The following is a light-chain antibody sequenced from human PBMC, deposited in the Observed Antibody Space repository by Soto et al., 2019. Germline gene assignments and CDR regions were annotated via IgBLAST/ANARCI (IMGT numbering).Light chain of an antibody. V-gene: IGKV3-20*01. J-gene: IGKJ2*02. CDR2: GAS. Sequence: EIVLTQSPGTLSLSPGERVTLSCRASQSVSSDYLAWYQQKPGQAPRHLIYGASSRDTGIPDRFSGSGSGTDFTLTISRLEPEDFVVYYCQHYGSSPCTFGHGAKLEIK. CDR3: QHYGSSPCT. CDR1: QSVSSDY.